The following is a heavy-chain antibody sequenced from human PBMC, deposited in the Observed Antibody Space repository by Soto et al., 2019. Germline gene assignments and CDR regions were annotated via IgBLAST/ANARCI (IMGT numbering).Heavy chain of an antibody. CDR2: ISYDGSNK. CDR1: GFTFSSYG. V-gene: IGHV3-30*18. CDR3: AKDLGSGWAFDY. Sequence: QVQLVESGGGVVQPGRSLRLSCAASGFTFSSYGMHWVRQAPGKGLEWVAVISYDGSNKYYADSVKGRFTISRDNSKNTLYLQMNSLRAEDTAVYYCAKDLGSGWAFDYWGQGTLVTVSS. D-gene: IGHD6-19*01. J-gene: IGHJ4*02.